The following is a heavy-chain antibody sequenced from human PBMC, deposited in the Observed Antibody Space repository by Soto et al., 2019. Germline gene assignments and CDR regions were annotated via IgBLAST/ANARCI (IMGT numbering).Heavy chain of an antibody. J-gene: IGHJ4*02. CDR2: IYYSGST. Sequence: SETLSLTCTVSGGSISSGGYYWSWIRQHPGKGLEWIGYIYYSGSTYYNPSLKSRVTISVDTSKNQFSLKLSSVTAADTAVYYCARDGRGVMPYFDYWGQGTLVTAPQ. CDR1: GGSISSGGYY. D-gene: IGHD3-10*01. V-gene: IGHV4-31*03. CDR3: ARDGRGVMPYFDY.